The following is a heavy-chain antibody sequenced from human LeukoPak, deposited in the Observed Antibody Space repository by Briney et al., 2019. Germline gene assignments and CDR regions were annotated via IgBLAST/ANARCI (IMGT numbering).Heavy chain of an antibody. V-gene: IGHV3-30-3*01. Sequence: GGSLRLSCAASGFAFSSYAMHWVRQGPGKGLEWVALVSYDGGSKYYADSVKGRITISIDDSKNTLHLQMNSLRTEDTAVYYCARVKGGIAAAGNYFDYWGQGTLVTVSS. D-gene: IGHD6-13*01. CDR1: GFAFSSYA. CDR3: ARVKGGIAAAGNYFDY. CDR2: VSYDGGSK. J-gene: IGHJ4*02.